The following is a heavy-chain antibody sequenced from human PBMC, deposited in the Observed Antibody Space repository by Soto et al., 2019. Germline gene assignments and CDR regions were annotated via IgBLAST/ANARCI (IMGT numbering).Heavy chain of an antibody. V-gene: IGHV3-23*01. D-gene: IGHD2-21*01. CDR3: AKEEGPINA. CDR1: GFTFSNYA. CDR2: ISGTGGNT. J-gene: IGHJ5*02. Sequence: EVQLLESGGGLVQPGGSLRLSCAASGFTFSNYAMTWVRQAPGKGLEWASAISGTGGNTYYADSVKGRFTISRDNSKNTLFLQMNSLRAEDTAVYYCAKEEGPINAWGQGTLVIVSS.